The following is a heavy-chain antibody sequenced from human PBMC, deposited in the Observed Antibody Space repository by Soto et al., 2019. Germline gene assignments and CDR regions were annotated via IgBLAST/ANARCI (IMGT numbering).Heavy chain of an antibody. CDR2: ISDRGDI. CDR3: ARGRHWFGP. V-gene: IGHV4-59*08. J-gene: IGHJ5*02. CDR1: GISITSSY. Sequence: ETLSLTCTVSGISITSSYWNWFRQSPGKGLEWIGQISDRGDINYNPPLESRVAISTDTSKNQVSLTLTAVNAADTAVYFCARGRHWFGPWGQGTLVTVSS.